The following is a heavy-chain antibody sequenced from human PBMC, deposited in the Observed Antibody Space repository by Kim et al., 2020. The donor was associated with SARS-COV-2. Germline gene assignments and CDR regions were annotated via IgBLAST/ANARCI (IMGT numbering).Heavy chain of an antibody. J-gene: IGHJ4*02. CDR2: INTDTGNP. V-gene: IGHV7-4-1*02. D-gene: IGHD3-16*02. CDR3: ARVIWGNYRYTDY. Sequence: ASVKVSCKASGYTFTNNAISWVRQAPGQGLEWMGWINTDTGNPTYARAFTRRFVFSVDTSVTTAYLQISSLEAEDTALYYCARVIWGNYRYTDYWGQGTLVTVSS. CDR1: GYTFTNNA.